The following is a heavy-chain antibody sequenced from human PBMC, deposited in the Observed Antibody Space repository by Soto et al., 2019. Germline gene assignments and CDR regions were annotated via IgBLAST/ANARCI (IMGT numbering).Heavy chain of an antibody. J-gene: IGHJ4*02. CDR3: ARDQSEQLQLPYFDF. CDR2: IWYDGSNK. D-gene: IGHD2-2*01. V-gene: IGHV3-33*01. CDR1: GFTFSSYG. Sequence: QVQLVESGGGVVQPGRSLRLSCAASGFTFSSYGMHWFRQAPGKGLEWVTVIWYDGSNKYYADSVKGRFTISRDNSKNTLNLQMNNLIDEDTAVYYCARDQSEQLQLPYFDFWGQGKLVTVSS.